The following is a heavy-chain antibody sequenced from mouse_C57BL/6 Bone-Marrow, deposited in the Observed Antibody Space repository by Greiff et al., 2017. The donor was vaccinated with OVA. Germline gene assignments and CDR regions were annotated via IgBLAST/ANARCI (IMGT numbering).Heavy chain of an antibody. CDR3: ARYLLAHRRCAMDY. V-gene: IGHV1-81*01. D-gene: IGHD2-10*01. CDR2: IYPRSGNT. J-gene: IGHJ4*01. Sequence: QVQLQQSGAELARPGASVKLSCKASGYTFTSYGISWVKQRTGKGLEWIGEIYPRSGNTYYNEKFKGTATLTADKSYSTAYMELRSLTSEDSAVYFCARYLLAHRRCAMDYWGQGTSVTVSS. CDR1: GYTFTSYG.